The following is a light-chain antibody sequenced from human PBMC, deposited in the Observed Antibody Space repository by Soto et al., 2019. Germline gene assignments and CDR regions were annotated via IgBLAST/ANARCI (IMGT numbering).Light chain of an antibody. V-gene: IGKV1-39*01. Sequence: DIQMTHSPSSLSASVGAIVTITCRASQSINTYLNWYQQKPGEAPKVVIHGASSLQTGVPSRFRGSGSGTEFTLTINSLQPEYFANYYCQQSYISPDFGKGTRVEVK. CDR2: GAS. CDR3: QQSYISPD. CDR1: QSINTY. J-gene: IGKJ1*01.